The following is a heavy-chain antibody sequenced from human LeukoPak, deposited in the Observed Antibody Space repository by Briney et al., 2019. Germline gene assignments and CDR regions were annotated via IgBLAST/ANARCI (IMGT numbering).Heavy chain of an antibody. J-gene: IGHJ4*02. CDR3: AKAPVTTCSGAYCYPFDY. Sequence: GGSLRLSCAASGFTFSSYWMSWVRQAPGKGLEWVANIKQDGSEKYYVDSVKGRFTISRDNSKNTLYLQMNSLRAGDAAVYYCAKAPVTTCSGAYCYPFDYWSQGTLVTVSS. CDR1: GFTFSSYW. V-gene: IGHV3-7*03. D-gene: IGHD2-15*01. CDR2: IKQDGSEK.